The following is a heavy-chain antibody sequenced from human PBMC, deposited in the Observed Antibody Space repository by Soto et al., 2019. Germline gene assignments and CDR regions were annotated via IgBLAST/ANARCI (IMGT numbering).Heavy chain of an antibody. CDR2: IYWDDDR. CDR1: GFSLSTSGMG. Sequence: QVTLKEAGPTLLKPTQTLTLTCTFSGFSLSTSGMGVGWIRQPPGKALEWLALIYWDDDRRHSPSLKSRLTITKDASKNQVVLTMPNMDPVDTATYYWARRYYDTLTGLLYDFDYWGQGTLVTVSS. V-gene: IGHV2-5*02. D-gene: IGHD3-9*01. J-gene: IGHJ4*02. CDR3: ARRYYDTLTGLLYDFDY.